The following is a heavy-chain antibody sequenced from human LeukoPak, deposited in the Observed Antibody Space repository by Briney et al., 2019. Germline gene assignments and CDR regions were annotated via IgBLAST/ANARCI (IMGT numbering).Heavy chain of an antibody. Sequence: SETLSLTCTVSGGSISSYYWSWIRQPPGKGLEWTGYIYYSGSTNYNPSLKSRVTISVDTSKNQFSLNLKSVTAADTAVYYCARGKGYFDYWGQGTLVTVSS. V-gene: IGHV4-59*01. CDR1: GGSISSYY. CDR3: ARGKGYFDY. CDR2: IYYSGST. J-gene: IGHJ4*02.